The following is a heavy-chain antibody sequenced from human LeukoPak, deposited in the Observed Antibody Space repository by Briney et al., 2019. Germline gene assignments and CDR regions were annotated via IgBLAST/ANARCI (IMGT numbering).Heavy chain of an antibody. CDR2: IYYSGST. D-gene: IGHD1-7*01. CDR3: ARGRYNWNYRHIYYFDY. V-gene: IGHV4-39*07. J-gene: IGHJ4*02. Sequence: PSETLSLTCTVSGGSISSSSYYWGCIRQPPGKGLEWIGSIYYSGSTYYNPSLKSRVTISVDTSKNQFSLKMSSVTAADTAVYYCARGRYNWNYRHIYYFDYWGQGTLVTVSS. CDR1: GGSISSSSYY.